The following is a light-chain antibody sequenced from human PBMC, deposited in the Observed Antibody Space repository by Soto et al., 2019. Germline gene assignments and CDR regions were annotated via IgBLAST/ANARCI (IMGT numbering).Light chain of an antibody. CDR1: QNINNW. Sequence: DIQMTQSPSTLSASVGDRVTITCRASQNINNWLAWYQQKPGKAPKLLIYKASSLESGVPSRFSGSGTGTGVTVTIRCLQADDFRTYGCRQYNLYWSFGQRTKVDIK. J-gene: IGKJ1*01. CDR3: RQYNLYWS. V-gene: IGKV1-5*03. CDR2: KAS.